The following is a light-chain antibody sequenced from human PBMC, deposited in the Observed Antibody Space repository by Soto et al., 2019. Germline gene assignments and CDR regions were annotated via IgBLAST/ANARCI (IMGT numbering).Light chain of an antibody. CDR1: QSISSW. Sequence: DLQMTQSPSTLSASVGDRVTITCRASQSISSWLAWYQQKPGKAPKLLIYKASSLESGVPSRFSGSGSVTEFNLTISSLQPDDFANYYCQQYNSYPYTFGQGNKLEIK. V-gene: IGKV1-5*03. J-gene: IGKJ2*01. CDR2: KAS. CDR3: QQYNSYPYT.